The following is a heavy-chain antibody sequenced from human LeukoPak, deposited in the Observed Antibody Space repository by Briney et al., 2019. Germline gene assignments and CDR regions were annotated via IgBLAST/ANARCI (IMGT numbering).Heavy chain of an antibody. V-gene: IGHV3-23*01. J-gene: IGHJ4*02. CDR1: GFTFSSYG. CDR2: IGGRDGST. CDR3: AKGHYYGSGSLDY. Sequence: GGSLRLSCAASGFTFSSYGMSWVRQAPGKGLEWASAIGGRDGSTYYADSVKGRFTISRDNSKNTLYVQMNSLRAEDTAVYYCAKGHYYGSGSLDYWGQGTLVTVSS. D-gene: IGHD3-10*01.